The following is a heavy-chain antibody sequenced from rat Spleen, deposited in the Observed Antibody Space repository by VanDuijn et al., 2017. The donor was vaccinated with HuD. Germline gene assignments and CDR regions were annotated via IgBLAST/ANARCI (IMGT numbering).Heavy chain of an antibody. CDR3: AKRGWYYFDY. Sequence: EVQLVESGGGLVQPGRSLKLSCAASGFTFSNYDMAWVRQAPKKGLEWVASITSGGGNTYYPDSVKGRFTISRDNAKSTLYLQMDSLRSEDTATYYCAKRGWYYFDYWGQGVMVTVSS. CDR1: GFTFSNYD. CDR2: ITSGGGNT. V-gene: IGHV5-25*01. J-gene: IGHJ2*01.